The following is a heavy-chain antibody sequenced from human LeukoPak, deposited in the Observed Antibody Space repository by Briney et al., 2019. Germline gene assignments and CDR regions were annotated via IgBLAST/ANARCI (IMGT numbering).Heavy chain of an antibody. CDR2: ISSSGSTI. J-gene: IGHJ6*02. CDR1: GFTFSDYY. CDR3: ARAPAAAGFHYYYGMDV. D-gene: IGHD6-13*01. Sequence: GGSLRPSCAASGFTFSDYYMSWIRQAPGKGLEWVSYISSSGSTIYYADSVKGRFTISRDNAKNSLYLQMNSLRAEDTAVYCCARAPAAAGFHYYYGMDVWGQGTTVTVSS. V-gene: IGHV3-11*01.